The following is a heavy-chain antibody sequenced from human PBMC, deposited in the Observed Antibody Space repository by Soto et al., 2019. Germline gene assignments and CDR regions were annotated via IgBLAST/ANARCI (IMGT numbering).Heavy chain of an antibody. CDR1: GYTFSSYG. CDR3: ARDGWNYYDSSGYPLFDY. V-gene: IGHV1-18*04. J-gene: IGHJ4*02. Sequence: ASVKVSCKASGYTFSSYGITWVRQAPGQGLEWMGWISVSNGNTKYASKLQGRVTITADESTSTAYMELSSLRSEDTAVYYCARDGWNYYDSSGYPLFDYWGQGTLVTVS. D-gene: IGHD3-22*01. CDR2: ISVSNGNT.